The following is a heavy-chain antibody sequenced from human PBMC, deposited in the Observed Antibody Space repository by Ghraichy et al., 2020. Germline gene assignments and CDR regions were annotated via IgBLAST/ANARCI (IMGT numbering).Heavy chain of an antibody. CDR1: GFTFSSYS. Sequence: GGSLRLSCAASGFTFSSYSMNWVRQAPGKGLEWVSYISSSSSTIYYADSVKGRFTISRDNAKNLLYLQMNSLRDEDTAVYYCARFGRSYYAFDIWGQGTMVTVSS. J-gene: IGHJ3*02. V-gene: IGHV3-48*02. CDR2: ISSSSSTI. D-gene: IGHD1-26*01. CDR3: ARFGRSYYAFDI.